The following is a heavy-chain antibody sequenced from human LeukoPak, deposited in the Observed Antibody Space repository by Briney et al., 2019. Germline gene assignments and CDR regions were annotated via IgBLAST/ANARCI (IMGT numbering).Heavy chain of an antibody. J-gene: IGHJ4*02. D-gene: IGHD2-15*01. CDR1: GFTFSSYA. Sequence: GGSLRLSCAASGFTFSSYAMSWVRQAPGRGVEWVSPISGSGGSTYFADSVKGQYTHSTDNSKNTLYQKMNSMRAEDTAVYYCAKDIGCSGGSCYSSFWCYYFDYWGQGTLVTVSS. CDR3: AKDIGCSGGSCYSSFWCYYFDY. CDR2: ISGSGGST. V-gene: IGHV3-23*01.